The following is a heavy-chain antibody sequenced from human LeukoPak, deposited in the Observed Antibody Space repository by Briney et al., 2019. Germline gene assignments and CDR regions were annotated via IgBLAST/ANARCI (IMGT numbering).Heavy chain of an antibody. CDR2: IKGDGSST. J-gene: IGHJ6*02. CDR1: GFTFSNYW. Sequence: AGGSLRLSCAASGFTFSNYWMHWVRQTPGEGLVCVSLIKGDGSSTTYADSVKGRFTISRDNAKNTVYLQMNSLRAEDTAVCYCARGNYHAMDVWGQGTTVTVSS. CDR3: ARGNYHAMDV. V-gene: IGHV3-74*01.